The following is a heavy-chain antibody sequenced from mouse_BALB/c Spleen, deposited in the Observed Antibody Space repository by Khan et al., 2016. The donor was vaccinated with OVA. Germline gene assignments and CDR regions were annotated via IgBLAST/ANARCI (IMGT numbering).Heavy chain of an antibody. D-gene: IGHD2-14*01. CDR2: IYPYNDDT. Sequence: IQLVQSGPELVKPGASVRMSCKASGYTFTSYVMHWVKQKPGQGLEWIGYIYPYNDDTKYNEKFKGKATLTSDQSSSTAYMELSSLTSEDSAVYYCAKNNRYDVYFDYWGQGTTLTVSS. J-gene: IGHJ2*01. V-gene: IGHV1S136*01. CDR1: GYTFTSYV. CDR3: AKNNRYDVYFDY.